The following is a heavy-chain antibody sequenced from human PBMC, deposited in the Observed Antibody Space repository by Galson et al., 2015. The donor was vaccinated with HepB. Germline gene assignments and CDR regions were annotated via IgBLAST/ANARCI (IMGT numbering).Heavy chain of an antibody. J-gene: IGHJ6*02. D-gene: IGHD5-12*01. Sequence: SLRLSCAASGFTVSSNYMSWVRQAPGKGLEWVSVIYSGGSTYYADSVKGRFTISRDNSKNTLYLQMNSLRAEDTAVYYCARDNSVDIVATEDYGMDVWGQGTTVTVSS. CDR3: ARDNSVDIVATEDYGMDV. CDR2: IYSGGST. CDR1: GFTVSSNY. V-gene: IGHV3-66*02.